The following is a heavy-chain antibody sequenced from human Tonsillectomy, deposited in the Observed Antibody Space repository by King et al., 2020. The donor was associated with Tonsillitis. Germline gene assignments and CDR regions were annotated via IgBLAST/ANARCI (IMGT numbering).Heavy chain of an antibody. J-gene: IGHJ4*02. V-gene: IGHV3-33*01. Sequence: VQLVESGGGVGQPGRSLRLCCTASGFTFSSYGIHWGRRGPGQGLEVGVGSRYYGSNKYYANSVKGRFTISRDNSKNTLYLQMNSLRADDTAVYYCARYESSGYSEKFYFDYWGQGTLVTVSS. CDR3: ARYESSGYSEKFYFDY. CDR2: SRYYGSNK. CDR1: GFTFSSYG. D-gene: IGHD3-22*01.